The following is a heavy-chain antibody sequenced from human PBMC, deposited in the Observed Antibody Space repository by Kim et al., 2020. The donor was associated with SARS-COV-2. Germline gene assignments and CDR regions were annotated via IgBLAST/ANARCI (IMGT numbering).Heavy chain of an antibody. CDR2: INYSGST. Sequence: SETLSLTFTVSGGSISSSSYYWGWIRQPPGKGLEWIGSINYSGSTYYNPSLKSRVTISVDTAKNKFSLKLSSVTAADTAVYYCARHSRIVVVPAAILAWGQGTLVTVSS. D-gene: IGHD2-2*01. CDR3: ARHSRIVVVPAAILA. CDR1: GGSISSSSYY. J-gene: IGHJ4*02. V-gene: IGHV4-39*01.